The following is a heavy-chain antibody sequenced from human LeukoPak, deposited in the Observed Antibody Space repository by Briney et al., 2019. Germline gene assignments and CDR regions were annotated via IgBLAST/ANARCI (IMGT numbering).Heavy chain of an antibody. J-gene: IGHJ5*01. CDR2: IGTYGGDT. D-gene: IGHD3-22*01. Sequence: VASVKVSCKATSRISWVRQAPGQGLERMGWIGTYGGDTYYAQKFQGRNTVTTDRSTSTVYMELRKLRSDDTAVYYCARDLWNFYDDSGYNRDFDSWGQGTLVTVSS. CDR3: ARDLWNFYDDSGYNRDFDS. CDR1: TSR. V-gene: IGHV1-18*01.